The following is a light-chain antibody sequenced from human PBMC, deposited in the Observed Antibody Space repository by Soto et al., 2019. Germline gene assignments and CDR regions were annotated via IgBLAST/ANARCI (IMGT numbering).Light chain of an antibody. V-gene: IGLV2-14*01. CDR3: SSYTTSSTPSYV. J-gene: IGLJ1*01. CDR1: SIDVGDNNY. CDR2: EVS. Sequence: QSALAQPASVSGSPGQSITISCSGSSIDVGDNNYVSWYQHHPGKAPKLIIYEVSNRPSGVSNRFSGSSSDNTASLTIPGLLPDDEADYYCSSYTTSSTPSYVFGTGTKLTVL.